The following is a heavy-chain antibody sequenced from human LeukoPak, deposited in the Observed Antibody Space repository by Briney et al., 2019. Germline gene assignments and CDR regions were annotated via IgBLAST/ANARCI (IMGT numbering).Heavy chain of an antibody. Sequence: PGGSLRLSCAASGFTFSSYAMHWVRQAPGKGPEWVAVISYDGSNKYYADSVKGRFTISRDNSKNTLYLQMNSLRAEDTAVYYCARDTYYYDSSGYYSPQGYYYYGMDVWGQGTTVTVSS. J-gene: IGHJ6*02. CDR3: ARDTYYYDSSGYYSPQGYYYYGMDV. CDR2: ISYDGSNK. D-gene: IGHD3-22*01. CDR1: GFTFSSYA. V-gene: IGHV3-30-3*01.